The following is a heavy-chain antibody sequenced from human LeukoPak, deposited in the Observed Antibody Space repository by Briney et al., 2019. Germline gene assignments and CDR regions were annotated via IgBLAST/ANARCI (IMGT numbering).Heavy chain of an antibody. Sequence: SETPSLTCAVYGGSFSGYYWSWIRQPPGKGLEWIGEINHSGSTNYNPSLKSRVTISVDTSKNQFSLKLSSVTAADTAVYYCARAHLLGIPDAFDIWGQGTMVTVSS. CDR2: INHSGST. CDR3: ARAHLLGIPDAFDI. V-gene: IGHV4-34*01. CDR1: GGSFSGYY. J-gene: IGHJ3*02. D-gene: IGHD6-13*01.